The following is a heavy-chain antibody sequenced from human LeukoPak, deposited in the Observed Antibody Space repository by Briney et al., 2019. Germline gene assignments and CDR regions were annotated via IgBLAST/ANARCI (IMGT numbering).Heavy chain of an antibody. J-gene: IGHJ6*03. Sequence: GGSLRLSCAASGFTFSSYSMNWVRQAPGKGLEWASSVSSSSSYIYYADSVKGRFTISRDNAKNSLYLQMNSLRAEDTAVYYCARDQLELRRDYYYYYMDVWGKGTTVTVSS. CDR3: ARDQLELRRDYYYYYMDV. CDR1: GFTFSSYS. CDR2: VSSSSSYI. V-gene: IGHV3-21*01. D-gene: IGHD1-1*01.